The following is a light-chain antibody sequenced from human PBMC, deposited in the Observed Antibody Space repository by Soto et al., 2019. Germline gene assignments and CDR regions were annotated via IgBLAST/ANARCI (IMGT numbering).Light chain of an antibody. Sequence: EIVMTQSPSTLSVSPGERATLSFRASQGIGSTLAWYQQKPGQTPRLLIYGASTRATGVPARFSGSGSGTEFTLTINSLQSEDFAVYYCQQRSDSINFGQGTRLEIK. J-gene: IGKJ5*01. CDR1: QGIGST. CDR2: GAS. V-gene: IGKV3-15*01. CDR3: QQRSDSIN.